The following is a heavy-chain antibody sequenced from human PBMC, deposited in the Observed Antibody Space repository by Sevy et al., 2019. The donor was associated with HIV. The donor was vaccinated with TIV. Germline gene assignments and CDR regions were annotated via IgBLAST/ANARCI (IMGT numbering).Heavy chain of an antibody. CDR3: AKGATTIRLGGLGV. V-gene: IGHV3-9*01. D-gene: IGHD5-12*01. J-gene: IGHJ6*02. CDR2: ISWNSVNI. CDR1: GFSFDDYA. Sequence: GGSLRLSCAASGFSFDDYAMHWVRQPPGKGLEWVSSISWNSVNIVYADSVKGRFTISRDDAKNFVYPQMNSLRPEDTALYYCAKGATTIRLGGLGVWGQGTTVTVSS.